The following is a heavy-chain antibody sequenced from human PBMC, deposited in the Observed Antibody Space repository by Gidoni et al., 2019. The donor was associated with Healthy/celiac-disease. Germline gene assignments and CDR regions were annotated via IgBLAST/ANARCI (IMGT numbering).Heavy chain of an antibody. Sequence: QVQLQESGPGLVKPSATLSLTCTVSGGSISSYYWSWIRQPPGKGLEWIGYIYYSGSTNYNPSLKSRVTISVDTSKNQFSLKLSSVTAADTAVYYCARMAQAVADYNWFDPWGQGTLVTVSS. CDR3: ARMAQAVADYNWFDP. CDR2: IYYSGST. J-gene: IGHJ5*02. V-gene: IGHV4-59*01. CDR1: GGSISSYY. D-gene: IGHD6-19*01.